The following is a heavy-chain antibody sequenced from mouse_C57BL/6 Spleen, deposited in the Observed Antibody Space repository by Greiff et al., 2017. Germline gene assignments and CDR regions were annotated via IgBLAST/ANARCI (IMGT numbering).Heavy chain of an antibody. CDR1: GYTFTSYW. J-gene: IGHJ1*03. CDR2: IYPGSGST. Sequence: QVQLQQSGAELVKPGASVKMSCKASGYTFTSYWITWVKQRPGQGLEWIGDIYPGSGSTNYNEKFKSKATLTVDTSSSTAYMQLSSLTSEDSAVYYCANYYGSEGDFDVWGTETTVTVSS. CDR3: ANYYGSEGDFDV. D-gene: IGHD1-1*01. V-gene: IGHV1-55*01.